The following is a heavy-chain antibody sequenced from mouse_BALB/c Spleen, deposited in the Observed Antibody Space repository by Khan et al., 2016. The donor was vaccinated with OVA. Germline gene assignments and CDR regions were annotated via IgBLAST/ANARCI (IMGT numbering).Heavy chain of an antibody. D-gene: IGHD1-2*01. CDR2: ISPGSGDT. J-gene: IGHJ3*01. Sequence: QVQLQQSGAELARPGASVKLSCKASGYTFTDYYINWVKQRTGQGLEWIGEISPGSGDTYYNERFKGKATLTADKSSSTAYMQLSSLTSEASAFYFCARGNYFGYTFAYWGQGTLVTVSA. CDR3: ARGNYFGYTFAY. CDR1: GYTFTDYY. V-gene: IGHV1-77*01.